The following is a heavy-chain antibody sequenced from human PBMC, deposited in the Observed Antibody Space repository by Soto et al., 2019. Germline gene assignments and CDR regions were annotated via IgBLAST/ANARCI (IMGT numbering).Heavy chain of an antibody. J-gene: IGHJ4*02. D-gene: IGHD6-19*01. CDR3: ARDLPPHIAVAGLFDY. V-gene: IGHV6-1*01. Sequence: PSQTLSLTCAISGDSVSSNSAAWNWIRQSPSRGLEWLGRTYYRSKWYNDYAVSVKSRITINPDTSKNQFSLQLNSVTPEDTAVYYCARDLPPHIAVAGLFDYWGQGTLVTVSS. CDR2: TYYRSKWYN. CDR1: GDSVSSNSAA.